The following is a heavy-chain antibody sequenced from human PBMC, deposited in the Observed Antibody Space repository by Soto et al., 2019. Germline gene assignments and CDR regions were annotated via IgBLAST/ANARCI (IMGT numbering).Heavy chain of an antibody. D-gene: IGHD6-13*01. CDR3: AKDGDWLYLSPPETISWYGVY. CDR1: GFTFSSYA. J-gene: IGHJ4*02. V-gene: IGHV3-23*01. CDR2: ISGSGGST. Sequence: EVQLLESGGGLVQPGGSLRLSCAASGFTFSSYAMSWVRQAPGKGLEWVSAISGSGGSTYYADSVKGRFTISRDNSKNTMYLQMNSLRAEDTAVYYCAKDGDWLYLSPPETISWYGVYWGQGTLVTVSS.